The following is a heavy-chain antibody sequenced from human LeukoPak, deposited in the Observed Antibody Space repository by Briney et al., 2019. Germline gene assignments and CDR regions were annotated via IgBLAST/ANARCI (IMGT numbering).Heavy chain of an antibody. D-gene: IGHD7-27*01. Sequence: ASVKVSCKASGYTFTNYDINWVRQATGQGLEWMGWMNPNSGNTGYAQKFQGRVTMTRNTSISTAYMELSSLRSVDTAVYYCARAVGNWDINYYYYYYMDVWGKGTTVTVSS. V-gene: IGHV1-8*01. CDR1: GYTFTNYD. CDR3: ARAVGNWDINYYYYYYMDV. J-gene: IGHJ6*03. CDR2: MNPNSGNT.